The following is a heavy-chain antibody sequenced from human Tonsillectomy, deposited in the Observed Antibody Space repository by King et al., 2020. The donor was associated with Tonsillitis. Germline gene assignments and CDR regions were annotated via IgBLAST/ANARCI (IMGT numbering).Heavy chain of an antibody. Sequence: VQLVESGGGVVQPGRSLRLSCAASGFTFSSYGMHWVRQAPGKGLEWVAVISYDGSNKYYADSVKGRFTISRDNSKNTLYLQMNSLRAEDTAVYYCAEDRGGTIIVVVITYYFDYWGQGTLVTVSS. CDR3: AEDRGGTIIVVVITYYFDY. D-gene: IGHD3-22*01. CDR1: GFTFSSYG. CDR2: ISYDGSNK. V-gene: IGHV3-30*18. J-gene: IGHJ4*02.